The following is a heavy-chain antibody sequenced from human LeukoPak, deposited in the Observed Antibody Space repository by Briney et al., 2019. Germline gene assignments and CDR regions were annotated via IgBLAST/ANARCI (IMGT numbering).Heavy chain of an antibody. CDR2: ISYDGSNK. J-gene: IGHJ3*02. CDR1: GFTFRNYG. Sequence: GGSLTLSSAASGFTFRNYGMHWVRQAPGKGLDWVAVISYDGSNKYYADTVKGRFTISRDNSKNKLYLQMNSLRAEDTAVYYCAKVRYFGPSAFDIWGQGTLVTVSS. CDR3: AKVRYFGPSAFDI. V-gene: IGHV3-30*18. D-gene: IGHD3-9*01.